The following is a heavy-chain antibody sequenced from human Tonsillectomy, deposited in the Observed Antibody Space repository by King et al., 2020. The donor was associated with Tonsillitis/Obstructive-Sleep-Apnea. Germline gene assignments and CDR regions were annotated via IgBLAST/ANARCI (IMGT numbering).Heavy chain of an antibody. V-gene: IGHV3-74*01. CDR3: ARGINILEY. CDR2: ISTDGSRT. CDR1: GFTFSSSW. Sequence: VQLVESGGGLVQPGGSLRLSCVASGFTFSSSWMHWVRQVPGKGKGLVWVSRISTDGSRTIYADSVKGRFTISRDNAKNTLYLQMNSLRAEETAVYYCARGINILEYGGQGTLVTVSS. J-gene: IGHJ4*02. D-gene: IGHD2/OR15-2a*01.